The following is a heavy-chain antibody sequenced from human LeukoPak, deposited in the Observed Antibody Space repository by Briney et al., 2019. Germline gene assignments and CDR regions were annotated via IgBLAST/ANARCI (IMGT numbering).Heavy chain of an antibody. V-gene: IGHV4-39*07. CDR2: IHYTGTT. Sequence: SETLSLTCTVSRGSIRSSSYNWGWIRQPPGKGLEWIGSIHYTGTTYYNPSLKSRVTISLDTSKNQFSLRLSSVTAADTALYYCARTGRNFYFYYYMDVWGKGTTVTVSS. D-gene: IGHD1-7*01. J-gene: IGHJ6*03. CDR1: RGSIRSSSYN. CDR3: ARTGRNFYFYYYMDV.